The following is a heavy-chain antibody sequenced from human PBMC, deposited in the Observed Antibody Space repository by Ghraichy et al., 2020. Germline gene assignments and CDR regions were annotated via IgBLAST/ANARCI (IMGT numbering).Heavy chain of an antibody. CDR3: ARLYYSSSSYFDY. Sequence: SQTLSLTCTVSGGSISSSSYYWGWIRQPPGKGLEWIGSIYYSGSTYYNPSLKSRVTISVDTSKNQFSLKLSSVTAADTAVYYCARLYYSSSSYFDYWGQGTLVTVSS. CDR1: GGSISSSSYY. J-gene: IGHJ4*02. CDR2: IYYSGST. V-gene: IGHV4-39*01. D-gene: IGHD6-13*01.